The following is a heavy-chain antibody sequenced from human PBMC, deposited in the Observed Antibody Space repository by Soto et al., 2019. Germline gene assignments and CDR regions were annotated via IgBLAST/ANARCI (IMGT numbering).Heavy chain of an antibody. CDR2: IYDSVTT. J-gene: IGHJ5*02. CDR3: ARAVPFCLGP. D-gene: IGHD3-16*01. Sequence: QVQLQESGPGLVKPSGTLSLTCAVSGGSISSNEWWSWVRQPPGKGLEWIGEIYDSVTTNYNPSLKRRVTISLDKSKKQVSLKLTSVTAADTAVYYCARAVPFCLGPWGQGTLVTVSS. V-gene: IGHV4-4*02. CDR1: GGSISSNEW.